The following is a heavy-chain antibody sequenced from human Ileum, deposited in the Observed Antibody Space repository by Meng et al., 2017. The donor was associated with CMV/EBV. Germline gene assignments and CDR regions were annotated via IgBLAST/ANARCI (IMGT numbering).Heavy chain of an antibody. J-gene: IGHJ1*01. V-gene: IGHV1-46*01. D-gene: IGHD6-13*01. CDR3: ARGSIAAAGRGYFQH. Sequence: SGYTFTSYDMHWVRQAPGQGLEWMGIINPSGGSTSYAQKFQGRVTMTRDTSTSTVYMELSSLRSEDTAVYYCARGSIAAAGRGYFQHWGQGTLVTVSS. CDR2: INPSGGST. CDR1: GYTFTSYD.